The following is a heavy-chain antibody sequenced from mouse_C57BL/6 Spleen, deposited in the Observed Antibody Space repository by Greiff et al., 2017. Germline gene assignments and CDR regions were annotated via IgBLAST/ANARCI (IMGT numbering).Heavy chain of an antibody. CDR1: GFTFSDYG. V-gene: IGHV5-17*01. D-gene: IGHD1-1*01. CDR3: ARPLLRYWYFDV. Sequence: EVQLQESGGGLVKPGGSLKLSCAASGFTFSDYGMHWVRQAPEKGLEWVAYISSGSSTIYYADTVKGRFTISRDNAKNTLFLQMTSLRSEDTAMYYCARPLLRYWYFDVWGTGTTVTVSS. CDR2: ISSGSSTI. J-gene: IGHJ1*03.